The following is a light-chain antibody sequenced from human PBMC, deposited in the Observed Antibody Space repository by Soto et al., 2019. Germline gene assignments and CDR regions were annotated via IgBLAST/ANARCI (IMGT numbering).Light chain of an antibody. CDR3: QQYNSYWT. J-gene: IGKJ1*01. CDR2: KAS. Sequence: DIQMTQSPSTLSASVGDRVTITCRASQSISSWLAWYQQKPGTAPKLLIYKASSLESGVPSRVSGSGSGTEFTLTISSLQPDDFATYYCQQYNSYWTFGQGTKVEIK. CDR1: QSISSW. V-gene: IGKV1-5*03.